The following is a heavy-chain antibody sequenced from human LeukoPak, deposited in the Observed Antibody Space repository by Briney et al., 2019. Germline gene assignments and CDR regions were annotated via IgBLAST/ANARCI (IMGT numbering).Heavy chain of an antibody. Sequence: GGSLRLSCAASGFTFSSYSMNWVRQAPGKGLEWVSYISSSSSTIYYADSVKGRFTISRDNAKNSLYLQMNSLRAEDTAVYYCARRGKIAAADSFDYWGQGTLVTVSS. D-gene: IGHD6-13*01. J-gene: IGHJ4*02. CDR3: ARRGKIAAADSFDY. V-gene: IGHV3-48*04. CDR2: ISSSSSTI. CDR1: GFTFSSYS.